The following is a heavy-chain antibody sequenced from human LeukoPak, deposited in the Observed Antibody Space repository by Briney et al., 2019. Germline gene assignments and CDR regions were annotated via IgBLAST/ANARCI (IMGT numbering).Heavy chain of an antibody. Sequence: GGSLRLSCAASGFSFSTHWMHWVRQAPGKGLVYVAQINSDGSATADADSVKGRFTISRDNAKNTLYLEMSSLRAEDTSVYDCRRLTVISMDHWGQGTLVTVSS. V-gene: IGHV3-74*01. CDR2: INSDGSAT. J-gene: IGHJ4*02. D-gene: IGHD2-21*01. CDR3: RRLTVISMDH. CDR1: GFSFSTHW.